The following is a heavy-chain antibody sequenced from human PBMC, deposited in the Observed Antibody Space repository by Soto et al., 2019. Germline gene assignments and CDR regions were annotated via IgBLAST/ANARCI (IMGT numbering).Heavy chain of an antibody. CDR1: GGSISSGGYY. V-gene: IGHV4-31*03. CDR3: ARRWGDAFDS. J-gene: IGHJ3*02. CDR2: IYYSGST. D-gene: IGHD1-26*01. Sequence: PSETLSLTCTVSGGSISSGGYYWSWIRQHPGKGLEWIGYIYYSGSTYYNPSLKSRVTISVDTSKNQFSLKLSSVTAADTAGYYCARRWGDAFDSWGQGTMVTVSS.